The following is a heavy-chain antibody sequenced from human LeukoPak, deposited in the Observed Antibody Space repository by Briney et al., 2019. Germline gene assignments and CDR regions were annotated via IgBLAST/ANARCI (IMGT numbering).Heavy chain of an antibody. V-gene: IGHV3-33*06. CDR2: IWYDGTNK. J-gene: IGHJ5*01. CDR1: GFTFSDYG. D-gene: IGHD1-26*01. CDR3: AKDRGSYSTTADS. Sequence: GGSLRLSCAASGFTFSDYGIHWVRQAPGKGLEWVTVIWYDGTNKYYGDSVKGRFTISRDNSKNTLYLQMNSLRAEDTAVYYCAKDRGSYSTTADSWGQGTLVTVSS.